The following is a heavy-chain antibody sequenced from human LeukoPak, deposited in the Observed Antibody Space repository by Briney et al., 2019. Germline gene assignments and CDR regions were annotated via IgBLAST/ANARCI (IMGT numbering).Heavy chain of an antibody. CDR3: ARCGKDGDYVQN. J-gene: IGHJ4*02. CDR1: GGSISSGGYY. D-gene: IGHD4-17*01. CDR2: IYYSGST. Sequence: KPSQTLSLTCTVSGGSISSGGYYWSWIRQHPGKGLEWIGYIYYSGSTYYNPSLKSRVTISVDTSKNQFSLKLSSVTAADTAVYYCARCGKDGDYVQNWGQGTRVTVSS. V-gene: IGHV4-31*03.